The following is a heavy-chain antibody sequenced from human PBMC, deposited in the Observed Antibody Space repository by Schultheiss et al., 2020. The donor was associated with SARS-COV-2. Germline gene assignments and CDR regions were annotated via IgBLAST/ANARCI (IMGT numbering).Heavy chain of an antibody. CDR3: ARGNPGVVTYYYMDV. Sequence: SETLSLTCTVSGGSISSYYWSWIRQPAGKGLEWIGRIYTSGSTNYNPSLKSRVTISVDTSKNQFSLKLSSVTAADTAVYYCARGNPGVVTYYYMDVWGKGTTVTVSS. J-gene: IGHJ6*03. CDR1: GGSISSYY. D-gene: IGHD3-3*01. V-gene: IGHV4-4*07. CDR2: IYTSGST.